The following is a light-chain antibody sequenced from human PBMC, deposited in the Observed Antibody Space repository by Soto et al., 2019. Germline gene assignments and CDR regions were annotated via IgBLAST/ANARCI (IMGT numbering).Light chain of an antibody. V-gene: IGKV3-20*01. Sequence: EIPMTPSPVTLSVSPADSATLSCRASQRVSTYLAWYQQKPGQAPRLLIYDESTRATGIPARFSGSGSGTEFTLTISRLEPEDFAVYYCQQYGSSGTFGQGTKVDIK. J-gene: IGKJ1*01. CDR3: QQYGSSGT. CDR2: DES. CDR1: QRVSTY.